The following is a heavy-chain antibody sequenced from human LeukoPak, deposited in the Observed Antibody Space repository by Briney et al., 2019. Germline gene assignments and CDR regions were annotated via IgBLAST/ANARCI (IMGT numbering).Heavy chain of an antibody. CDR1: DGSSSGYY. Sequence: SETLSLTCAAYDGSSSGYYWSWIRQPPGKGLEWIGEMNHSGSTNYNASLKSRVTISLDTSNNQFSLNLSSVTAADAAVYYCARAVRGRSFSSTWYRNWGQGTLVTVSS. D-gene: IGHD6-13*01. J-gene: IGHJ4*02. CDR3: ARAVRGRSFSSTWYRN. CDR2: MNHSGST. V-gene: IGHV4-34*01.